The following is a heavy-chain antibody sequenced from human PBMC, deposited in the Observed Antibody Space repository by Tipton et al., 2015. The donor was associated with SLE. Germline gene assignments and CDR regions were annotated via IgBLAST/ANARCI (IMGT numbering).Heavy chain of an antibody. CDR3: ASRGAYRVFAY. CDR2: INHSGST. CDR1: GGSFSGYS. V-gene: IGHV4-34*01. J-gene: IGHJ4*02. D-gene: IGHD5-24*01. Sequence: TLSFTCTVYGGSFSGYSWTWIRQPPGKGLEWIGEINHSGSTNYNPSLKSRVTISVDTSKNQFSLKLSSVTAADTAVYYCASRGAYRVFAYWGQGTLVTVSS.